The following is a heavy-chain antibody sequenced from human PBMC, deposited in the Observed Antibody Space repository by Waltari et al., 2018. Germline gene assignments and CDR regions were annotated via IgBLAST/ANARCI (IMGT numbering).Heavy chain of an antibody. J-gene: IGHJ4*02. CDR2: IRTGGSTI. CDR3: TPLDY. CDR1: GFGFSNFS. V-gene: IGHV3-48*02. Sequence: EVQLIESGGALVQPGGSLRLSCAASGFGFSNFSMNWVRQAPGKGLEWIAYIRTGGSTIYYADSVKGRFTISRDNAKNSLYLQMNGLTDEDTAIYYCTPLDYWGRGALVTVSS.